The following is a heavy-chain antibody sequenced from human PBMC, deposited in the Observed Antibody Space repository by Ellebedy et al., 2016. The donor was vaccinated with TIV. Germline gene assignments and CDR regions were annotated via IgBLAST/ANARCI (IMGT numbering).Heavy chain of an antibody. Sequence: PSETLSLTCSVSGGSIGSSDYHWGWIRQSPGKGLEWFGNIYYTGSVYYNPSLRSRVTISIDTSKNEFSLKVKSVTAADTGVYYCARRGSGSAGAPPPMDFDLWGQGTLVTVSS. J-gene: IGHJ4*02. D-gene: IGHD3-22*01. CDR2: IYYTGSV. CDR1: GGSIGSSDYH. V-gene: IGHV4-39*01. CDR3: ARRGSGSAGAPPPMDFDL.